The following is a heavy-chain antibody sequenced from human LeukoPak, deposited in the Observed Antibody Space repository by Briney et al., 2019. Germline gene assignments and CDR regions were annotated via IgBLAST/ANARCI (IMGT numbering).Heavy chain of an antibody. D-gene: IGHD2-21*01. V-gene: IGHV1-18*01. CDR1: GGTFSSYA. Sequence: ASVKVSCKASGGTFSSYAISWVRQAPGQGFEWMGWISAYNGNTNYAQKLQGRVTMTTDTSTSTAYMELRSLRSDDTAVYYCAILKAVAAFDYWGQGTLVTVSS. J-gene: IGHJ4*02. CDR3: AILKAVAAFDY. CDR2: ISAYNGNT.